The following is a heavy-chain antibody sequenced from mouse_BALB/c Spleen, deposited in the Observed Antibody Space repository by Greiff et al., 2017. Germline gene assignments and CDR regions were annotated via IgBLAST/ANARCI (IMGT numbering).Heavy chain of an antibody. CDR1: GYSFTGYF. V-gene: IGHV1-20*02. Sequence: VQLQQSGPELVKPGASVKISCKASGYSFTGYFMNWVMQSHGKSLEWIGRINPYNGDTFYNQKFKGKATLTVDKSSSTAYMELRSLASEDSAGYYCARDWYGKSWFAYWGQGTLVTVSA. CDR3: ARDWYGKSWFAY. D-gene: IGHD2-10*02. CDR2: INPYNGDT. J-gene: IGHJ3*01.